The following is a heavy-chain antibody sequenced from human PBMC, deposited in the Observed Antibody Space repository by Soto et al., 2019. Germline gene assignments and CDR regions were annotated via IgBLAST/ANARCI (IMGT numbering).Heavy chain of an antibody. CDR3: GRAGGYRGFEPPDY. D-gene: IGHD5-12*01. V-gene: IGHV3-20*01. Sequence: EVQVVESGGGVVRPGGSLRLSCAASGFIFDDYGMTWVRQAPGKGLEWISGVNWDDTRTGYADSVKGRFTVSRDNAKNSLYLQMNSLRAEDTALYHCGRAGGYRGFEPPDYWGQGTLVTVSS. CDR1: GFIFDDYG. J-gene: IGHJ4*02. CDR2: VNWDDTRT.